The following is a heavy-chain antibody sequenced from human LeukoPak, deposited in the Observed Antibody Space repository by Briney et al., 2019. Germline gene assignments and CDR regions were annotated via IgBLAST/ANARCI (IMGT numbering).Heavy chain of an antibody. CDR3: ARGPYGDYVDYYYGMDV. Sequence: SETLSLTCAVYGGSFSGYYWSWIRQHPGKGLEWIGYIYYSGSTYYNPSLKSRVTISVDTSKNQFSLKLSSVTAADTAVYYCARGPYGDYVDYYYGMDVWGQGTTVAVSS. CDR1: GGSFSGYY. CDR2: IYYSGST. J-gene: IGHJ6*02. V-gene: IGHV4-31*11. D-gene: IGHD4-17*01.